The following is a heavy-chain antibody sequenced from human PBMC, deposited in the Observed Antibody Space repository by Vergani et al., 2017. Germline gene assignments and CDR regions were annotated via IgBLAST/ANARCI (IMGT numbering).Heavy chain of an antibody. J-gene: IGHJ4*02. D-gene: IGHD5-12*01. CDR2: ISGSGGST. Sequence: EVQLLESGGGLVQPGGSLRLSCAASGFTFSSYAMSWVRQAPGKGLEWVSAISGSGGSTYYADAVKGRFTISRDNSKNTLCLQMNSLRAEDTAVYYCAKDFHSGYDLEEGPVDYWGQGTLVTVSS. V-gene: IGHV3-23*01. CDR3: AKDFHSGYDLEEGPVDY. CDR1: GFTFSSYA.